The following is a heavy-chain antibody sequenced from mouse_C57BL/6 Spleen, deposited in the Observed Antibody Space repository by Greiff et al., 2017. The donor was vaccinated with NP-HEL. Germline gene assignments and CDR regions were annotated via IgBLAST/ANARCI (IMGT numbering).Heavy chain of an antibody. D-gene: IGHD2-4*01. V-gene: IGHV5-6*02. CDR2: ISSGGSYT. CDR1: GFTFSSYG. J-gene: IGHJ3*01. Sequence: EVKLMESGGDLVKPGGSLKLSCAASGFTFSSYGMSWVRQTPDKRLEWVATISSGGSYTYYPDSVKGRFTISRDNAKNTLYLQMSSLKSEDTAMYYCARRDDYGFAYWGQGTLVTVSA. CDR3: ARRDDYGFAY.